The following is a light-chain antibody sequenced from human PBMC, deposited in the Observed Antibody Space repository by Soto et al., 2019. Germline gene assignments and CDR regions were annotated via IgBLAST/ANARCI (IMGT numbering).Light chain of an antibody. V-gene: IGLV2-14*01. CDR1: SSDVGGSNY. CDR3: SSYASSSTSYV. CDR2: EVT. J-gene: IGLJ1*01. Sequence: QSALTQPASVSGPPGQSITISCTGTSSDVGGSNYVSWYQQHPGKAPKLMIYEVTNRPSGVSNRFSGSKSGNTASLTISGLQAEDEADYYCSSYASSSTSYVFGTGTKVTVL.